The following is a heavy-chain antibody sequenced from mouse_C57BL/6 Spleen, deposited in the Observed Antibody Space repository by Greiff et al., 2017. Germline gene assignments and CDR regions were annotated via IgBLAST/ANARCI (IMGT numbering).Heavy chain of an antibody. CDR2: IDPYSGCT. CDR1: GYTFTSYW. Sequence: QVQLQQPGAELVKPGASVKLSCKASGYTFTSYWMHWVKQRPGRGLEWIGKIDPYSGCTNYNEKFKSKATLTVDKSASTACMQLSSLTSEDAAVYYCLISSSDDSDYGGQGTTLTVSS. D-gene: IGHD3-2*02. J-gene: IGHJ2*01. V-gene: IGHV1-72*01. CDR3: LISSSDDSDY.